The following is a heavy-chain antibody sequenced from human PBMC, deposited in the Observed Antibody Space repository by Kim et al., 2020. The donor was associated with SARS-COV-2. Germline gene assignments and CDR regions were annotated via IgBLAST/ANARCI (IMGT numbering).Heavy chain of an antibody. CDR1: GFTFSPSW. CDR3: VRPVGVGQPGA. V-gene: IGHV3-7*01. Sequence: GGSLRLSCAASGFTFSPSWMTWVRQAPGKGLEWVANVKPDGSEQYYVDSVKGRFTISRDNAKNSLYLQMNSLRAEDTAVYYCVRPVGVGQPGAWGQGTLVTVSS. D-gene: IGHD3-16*01. J-gene: IGHJ5*02. CDR2: VKPDGSEQ.